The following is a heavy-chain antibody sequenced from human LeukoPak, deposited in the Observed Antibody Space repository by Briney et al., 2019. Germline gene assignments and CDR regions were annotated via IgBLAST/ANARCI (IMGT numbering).Heavy chain of an antibody. CDR1: GYTFIGYY. D-gene: IGHD6-13*01. Sequence: ASVKVSCTASGYTFIGYYLHWVRQAPGQGLEWMGWINPNSGGTDYAQKFQGRVTMTRDTSISTAYMELSTLRSDDTAVYYCAMPKQLTLFDFWGQGTLVTVSS. CDR2: INPNSGGT. J-gene: IGHJ4*02. CDR3: AMPKQLTLFDF. V-gene: IGHV1-2*02.